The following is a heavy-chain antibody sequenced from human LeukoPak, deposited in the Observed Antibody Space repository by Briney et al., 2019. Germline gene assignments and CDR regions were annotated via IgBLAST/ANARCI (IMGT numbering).Heavy chain of an antibody. V-gene: IGHV3-43D*03. CDR1: GFTFDDYA. D-gene: IGHD6-13*01. Sequence: GGSLRLSCAASGFTFDDYAMHWVRQAPGKGLEWVSLITWDGSSTYYADSVKGRFTISRDNSKNSQYLQMNSLSAEDTALCYCAKAYRGVTRSSWGLVDYWGQGTLVTVSS. J-gene: IGHJ4*02. CDR2: ITWDGSST. CDR3: AKAYRGVTRSSWGLVDY.